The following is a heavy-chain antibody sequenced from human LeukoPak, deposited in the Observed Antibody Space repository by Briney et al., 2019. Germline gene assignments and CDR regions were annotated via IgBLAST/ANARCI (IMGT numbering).Heavy chain of an antibody. Sequence: SETLSLTCAVYGGSFSGYYWSWIHQPPGKGLEWIGEINHSGSTNYNPSPKSRVTISVDTSKNQFSLKLSSVTAADTAVYYCARAGTFPMIVVVNPFDYWGQGTLVTVSS. J-gene: IGHJ4*02. CDR2: INHSGST. V-gene: IGHV4-34*01. CDR1: GGSFSGYY. D-gene: IGHD3-22*01. CDR3: ARAGTFPMIVVVNPFDY.